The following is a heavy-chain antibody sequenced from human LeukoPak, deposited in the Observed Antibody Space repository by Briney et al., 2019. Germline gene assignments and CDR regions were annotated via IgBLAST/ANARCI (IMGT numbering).Heavy chain of an antibody. CDR2: ISWNSGSI. CDR1: GFTFDDYA. J-gene: IGHJ4*02. V-gene: IGHV3-9*01. Sequence: GRSLRLSCAASGFTFDDYAMHWVRQAPGKGLEWVSGISWNSGSIGYADSVKGRFTISRDNAKNSLYLQMNSLRAEDTALYYCAKSSSSSGYYYDYFDYWGQGTLVTVSS. D-gene: IGHD3-22*01. CDR3: AKSSSSSGYYYDYFDY.